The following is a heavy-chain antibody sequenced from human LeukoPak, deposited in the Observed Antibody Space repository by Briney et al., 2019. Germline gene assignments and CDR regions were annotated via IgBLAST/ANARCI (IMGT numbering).Heavy chain of an antibody. CDR3: ARSLIGSDDY. J-gene: IGHJ4*02. V-gene: IGHV3-30*03. CDR2: ISYDGSNK. D-gene: IGHD1-20*01. Sequence: GRSLRLSCAASGFTFSSYGMHWVRQAPGKGLEWVAVISYDGSNKYYADSVKGRFTISRDNAKNTLYLQMNSLRAEDTAVYYCARSLIGSDDYWGQGSLVTVSS. CDR1: GFTFSSYG.